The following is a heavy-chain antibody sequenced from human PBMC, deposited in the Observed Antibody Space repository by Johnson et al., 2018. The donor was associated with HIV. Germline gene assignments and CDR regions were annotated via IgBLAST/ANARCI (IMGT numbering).Heavy chain of an antibody. D-gene: IGHD2-15*01. CDR3: ARDLGVAGGAFDV. J-gene: IGHJ3*01. V-gene: IGHV3-23*04. CDR1: GFTFSSYA. Sequence: VQLVESGGGLVQPGGSLRLSCAASGFTFSSYAMSWVRQAPGKGLEWVSAISGSGGSTYYAHSVKGRFTISSYMSKHTLYRQMNSLRAEETAWYYCARDLGVAGGAFDVWGRVTMVTVSA. CDR2: ISGSGGST.